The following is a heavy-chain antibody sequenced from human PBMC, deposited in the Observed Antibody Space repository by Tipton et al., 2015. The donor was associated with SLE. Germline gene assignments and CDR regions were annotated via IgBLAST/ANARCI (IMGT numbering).Heavy chain of an antibody. D-gene: IGHD2-15*01. CDR2: ISGNGGNT. CDR3: AKVVIAAS. J-gene: IGHJ5*02. V-gene: IGHV3-23*01. CDR1: GFTFSSYA. Sequence: SLRLSCAASGFTFSSYAMSWVRQAPGKGLEWVSAISGNGGNTYYADSVKGRFTISRDNSKNTVYLQMNSLRAEDTAVYYCAKVVIAASWGQGTLVTVSS.